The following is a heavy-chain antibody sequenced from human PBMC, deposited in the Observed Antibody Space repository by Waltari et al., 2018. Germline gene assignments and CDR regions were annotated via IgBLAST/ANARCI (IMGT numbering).Heavy chain of an antibody. CDR2: IYYSGRT. J-gene: IGHJ4*02. CDR3: ATKRESSASGFDY. D-gene: IGHD6-19*01. Sequence: QLQLQESGPGLVKPSETLSFTCPVSGGSLSSSSYYWGWIRQPPGKGREWIGSIYYSGRTYYNQSLKSRVTISVDTSKNQFSLKLSSVTAADTAVYYCATKRESSASGFDYWGQGTLVTVSS. V-gene: IGHV4-39*01. CDR1: GGSLSSSSYY.